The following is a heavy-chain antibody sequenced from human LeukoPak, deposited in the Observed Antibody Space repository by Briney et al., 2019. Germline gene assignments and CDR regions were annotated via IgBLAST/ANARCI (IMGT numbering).Heavy chain of an antibody. CDR2: IQSDGSYK. CDR3: ARDVDTSNHMSIFDP. Sequence: PGTSLRLSCAGSGFTFSHYGMHWVRQGPGKGLEWVAGIQSDGSYKYYEDSLKGRFTISRDNFKNILYLQMNSLRAEDTAVYSCARDVDTSNHMSIFDPWGQETLVTVSS. D-gene: IGHD3-3*02. J-gene: IGHJ5*02. V-gene: IGHV3-33*01. CDR1: GFTFSHYG.